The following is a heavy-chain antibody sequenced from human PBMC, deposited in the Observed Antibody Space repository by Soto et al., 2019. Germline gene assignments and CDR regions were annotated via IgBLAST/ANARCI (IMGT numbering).Heavy chain of an antibody. J-gene: IGHJ4*02. CDR1: GGTFSSYA. V-gene: IGHV1-69*13. D-gene: IGHD3-22*01. CDR2: IIPIFGTA. CDR3: ARAPLKGGSGLPVGLFDY. Sequence: SVKVSCKASGGTFSSYAISWVRQAPGQGLEWMGGIIPIFGTANYAQKFQGRVTITADESTSTAYMELSSLRSEDTAVYYCARAPLKGGSGLPVGLFDYWGQGTLATVSS.